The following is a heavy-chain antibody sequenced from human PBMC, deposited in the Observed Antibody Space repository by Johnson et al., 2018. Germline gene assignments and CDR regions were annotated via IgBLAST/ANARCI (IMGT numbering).Heavy chain of an antibody. CDR2: IDRSGDYT. D-gene: IGHD1-14*01. J-gene: IGHJ3*02. CDR3: AGGTDPHFDI. V-gene: IGHV3-23*04. Sequence: VQLVESGGGLIQPGGSLRLSCAASGFTFSTYAMNWVRQAPGKGLEWVSGIDRSGDYTYSVYSVRARFTISRDNSKNTLYLQMNSPRAEDTAVYSRAGGTDPHFDIWGQGTMVTVSS. CDR1: GFTFSTYA.